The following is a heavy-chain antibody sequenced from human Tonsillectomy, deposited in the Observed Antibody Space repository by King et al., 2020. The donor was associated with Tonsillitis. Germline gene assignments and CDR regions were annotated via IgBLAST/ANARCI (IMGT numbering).Heavy chain of an antibody. CDR1: GFTFSSYW. CDR3: ARAPGGYSYGSLDY. Sequence: VQLVESGGGLVQPGGSLRLSCVASGFTFSSYWMHWVRQAPGKGLVWVSRSNSDESSTTYADSVKGRFTISRDNAKNTLYLQMNSLRAEDTAVYYCARAPGGYSYGSLDYWGQGTLVTVSS. J-gene: IGHJ4*02. D-gene: IGHD5-18*01. V-gene: IGHV3-74*01. CDR2: SNSDESST.